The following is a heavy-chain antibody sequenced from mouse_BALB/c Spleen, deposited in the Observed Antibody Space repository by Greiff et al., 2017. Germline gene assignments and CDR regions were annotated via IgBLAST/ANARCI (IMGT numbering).Heavy chain of an antibody. CDR2: INPRNGGT. V-gene: IGHV1-53*01. J-gene: IGHJ2*01. D-gene: IGHD1-1*01. CDR3: ARWTTDFDY. CDR1: GYTFTSYY. Sequence: QVQLQQSGAELVKPGASVKLSCKASGYTFTSYYMYWVKQRPGQGLEWIGEINPRNGGTKYNEKFKGKATLTSDKSSSTAYMELSSLTSEDSAVYDCARWTTDFDYWGQGTTLTVSS.